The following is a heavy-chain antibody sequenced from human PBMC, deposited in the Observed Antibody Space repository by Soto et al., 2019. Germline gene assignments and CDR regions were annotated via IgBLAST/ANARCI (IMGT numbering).Heavy chain of an antibody. Sequence: SETLSLTCTVSGGSISSSSFYWGWIRQPPGKGLEWIGSIFYSGSTYYNPSLKSRVTISVDTSKNQFSLKLSSVTAADTAVYYCARHQSHSSSYVDPWGQGTLVTVSS. CDR2: IFYSGST. CDR3: ARHQSHSSSYVDP. J-gene: IGHJ5*02. V-gene: IGHV4-39*01. D-gene: IGHD6-13*01. CDR1: GGSISSSSFY.